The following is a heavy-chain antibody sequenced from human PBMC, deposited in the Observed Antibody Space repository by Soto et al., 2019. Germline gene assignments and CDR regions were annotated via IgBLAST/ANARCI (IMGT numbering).Heavy chain of an antibody. D-gene: IGHD2-8*01. CDR1: GYSFTDYH. J-gene: IGHJ6*02. Sequence: ASVKVSCKASGYSFTDYHIHWVRQAPGQGLEWLGRINPKSGGTSTAQKFQGWVTMTTDTSISTASIELTRLTSDDTAIYYCARGDSTDCSNGVCSFFYNHDMDVWGQGTTVTVSS. CDR2: INPKSGGT. V-gene: IGHV1-2*04. CDR3: ARGDSTDCSNGVCSFFYNHDMDV.